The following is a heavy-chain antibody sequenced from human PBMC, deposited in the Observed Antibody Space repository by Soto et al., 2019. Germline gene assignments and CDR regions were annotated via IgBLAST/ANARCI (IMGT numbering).Heavy chain of an antibody. J-gene: IGHJ4*02. CDR3: ARVLSGIAVAGLYPFDY. CDR2: ISAYNGNT. D-gene: IGHD6-19*01. V-gene: IGHV1-18*04. Sequence: QVQLVQSGAEVKKPGASVKVSCKASGYTFTSYGISWVRQAPGQGLEWMGWISAYNGNTNYAQKLQGRVTMTTDTSTRTAYMELRSLRSNDTAVYYCARVLSGIAVAGLYPFDYWGQGTLVTVSS. CDR1: GYTFTSYG.